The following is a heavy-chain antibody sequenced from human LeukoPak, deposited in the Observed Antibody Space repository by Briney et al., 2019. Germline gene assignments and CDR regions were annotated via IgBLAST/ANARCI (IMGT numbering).Heavy chain of an antibody. D-gene: IGHD3-22*01. J-gene: IGHJ4*02. CDR2: ISSSSSYI. CDR1: AFPLSTYS. V-gene: IGHV3-21*01. CDR3: AREVSRGYTLHFDC. Sequence: GGSLRLSCAASAFPLSTYSMNWVPQATGKGLEWVLSISSSSSYIYYADAVKGRFTISRDDAKYSLYLQMNSLRAEDTAVYYCAREVSRGYTLHFDCWGQGTLVTVSS.